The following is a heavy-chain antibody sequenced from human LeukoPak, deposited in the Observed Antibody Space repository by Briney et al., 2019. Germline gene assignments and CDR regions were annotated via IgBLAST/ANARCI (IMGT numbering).Heavy chain of an antibody. Sequence: PSETLSLTCAVYGGSFSGYYWSWIRQPPGKGLEWIGEINHSGSTNYNPSLKSRVTISVDTSKNQFSLKLSSVTAADTAVYYCARGHSYYDSSGYYYYFDYWGQGTLVTVSS. CDR2: INHSGST. D-gene: IGHD3-22*01. J-gene: IGHJ4*02. CDR3: ARGHSYYDSSGYYYYFDY. V-gene: IGHV4-34*01. CDR1: GGSFSGYY.